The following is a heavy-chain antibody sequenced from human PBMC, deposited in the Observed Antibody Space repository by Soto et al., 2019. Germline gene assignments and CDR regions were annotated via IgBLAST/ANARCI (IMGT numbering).Heavy chain of an antibody. CDR1: GFTFSSYS. D-gene: IGHD2-21*01. J-gene: IGHJ4*02. CDR2: ISSSSSYI. Sequence: GGSLRLSCAASGFTFSSYSMNWVRQAPGKGLEWVSSISSSSSYIYYADSVKGRFTISRDNAKNSLYLQMNSLRAEDTAVYYCARGLAYCGGDCYDYWGQGTLVTVSS. V-gene: IGHV3-21*01. CDR3: ARGLAYCGGDCYDY.